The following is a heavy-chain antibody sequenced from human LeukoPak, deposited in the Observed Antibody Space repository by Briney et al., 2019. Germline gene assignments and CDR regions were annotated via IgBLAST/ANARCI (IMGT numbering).Heavy chain of an antibody. J-gene: IGHJ4*02. Sequence: SETLPLTCAVYGGSFSGYYWSWIRQPPGKGLEWFGEINHSGSTNYNPSLKSRVTISVDTSKNQFSLKLSSVTAADTAVYYCARGQYYYDSSGYPYYFDYWGQGTLVTVSS. CDR1: GGSFSGYY. D-gene: IGHD3-22*01. CDR2: INHSGST. CDR3: ARGQYYYDSSGYPYYFDY. V-gene: IGHV4-34*01.